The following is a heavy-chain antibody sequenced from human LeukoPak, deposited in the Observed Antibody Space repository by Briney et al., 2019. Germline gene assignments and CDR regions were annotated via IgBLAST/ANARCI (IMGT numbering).Heavy chain of an antibody. CDR2: IYHSGST. J-gene: IGHJ4*02. CDR1: GGSISSYY. V-gene: IGHV4-59*12. D-gene: IGHD3-22*01. CDR3: ARGTRTGYDSSGPDFDY. Sequence: NPSETLSLTCTVSGGSISSYYWSWIRQPPGKGLEWIGYIYHSGSTYYNPSLKGRVTISVDRSKNQFSLKLSSVTAADTAVYYCARGTRTGYDSSGPDFDYWGQGTLVTVSS.